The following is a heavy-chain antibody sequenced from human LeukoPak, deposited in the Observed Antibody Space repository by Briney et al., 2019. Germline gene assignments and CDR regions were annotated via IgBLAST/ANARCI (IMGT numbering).Heavy chain of an antibody. D-gene: IGHD3-10*01. CDR1: GYTFTSYD. J-gene: IGHJ6*04. CDR2: MNLNSGNT. CDR3: ARKGEEDYYGSGSYYPGIQHHYGMDV. V-gene: IGHV1-8*01. Sequence: GASVKVSCKASGYTFTSYDMNWVRQAPGQGLEWMAWMNLNSGNTGYAQKFQGRVTMTRNTSISTAYMELSSLRSEDTAVYYCARKGEEDYYGSGSYYPGIQHHYGMDVWGKGTTVTVSS.